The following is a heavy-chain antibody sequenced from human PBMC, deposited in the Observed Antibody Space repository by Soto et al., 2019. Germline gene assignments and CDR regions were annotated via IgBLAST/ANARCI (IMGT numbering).Heavy chain of an antibody. Sequence: SETLSLTCTVSGGPIRGGDYFWTWIRQHPGKGLEWIGYIYYTGRTFYNPSLESRLTISVDTSKNQFSLSLSTVTAADPAVYHCASFDAYVRFDPWGQGTLVTVSS. D-gene: IGHD2-2*01. CDR3: ASFDAYVRFDP. CDR1: GGPIRGGDYF. CDR2: IYYTGRT. V-gene: IGHV4-31*03. J-gene: IGHJ5*02.